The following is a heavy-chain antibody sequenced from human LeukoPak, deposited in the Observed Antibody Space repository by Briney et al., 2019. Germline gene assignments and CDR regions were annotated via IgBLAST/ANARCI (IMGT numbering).Heavy chain of an antibody. CDR2: IRHDGGNK. V-gene: IGHV3-30*02. D-gene: IGHD3-22*01. CDR3: AEGSKLGVITRDHYMAV. Sequence: PGGSLRLSCAASGFTFSSYGMHWVRQAPGKGLEWVAFIRHDGGNKYYADSVKGRFTISRDNSKNTLYLQMNSLRAGDTAVYYCAEGSKLGVITRDHYMAVWGKGTTVTISS. J-gene: IGHJ6*03. CDR1: GFTFSSYG.